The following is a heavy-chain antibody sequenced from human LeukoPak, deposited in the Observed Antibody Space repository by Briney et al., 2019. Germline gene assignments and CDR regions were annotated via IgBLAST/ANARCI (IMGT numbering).Heavy chain of an antibody. Sequence: GASVKVSCKASGYTFTGYYMHWVRQAPGQGLEWMGWINPNSGGTNYAQKFQGRVTMTRDTSISTAYMELSRLRSDDTAVYYCARANWGYCSSTSCYVWFDPWGQGTLVTVSS. J-gene: IGHJ5*02. D-gene: IGHD2-2*01. CDR1: GYTFTGYY. V-gene: IGHV1-2*02. CDR2: INPNSGGT. CDR3: ARANWGYCSSTSCYVWFDP.